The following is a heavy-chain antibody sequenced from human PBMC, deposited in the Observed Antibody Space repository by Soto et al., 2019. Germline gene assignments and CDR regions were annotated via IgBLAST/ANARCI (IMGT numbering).Heavy chain of an antibody. V-gene: IGHV4-59*01. D-gene: IGHD2-15*01. CDR3: AREVYCSGGSCSTGAFDI. Sequence: SETLLLTCSLSPGPISLYYWSWIRPPPAKGLEWIGYIYYSGSTNYNPSLKSRVTISVDTSKNQFSLKLSSVTAADTAVYYCAREVYCSGGSCSTGAFDIWGQGTMVTVSS. CDR2: IYYSGST. CDR1: PGPISLYY. J-gene: IGHJ3*02.